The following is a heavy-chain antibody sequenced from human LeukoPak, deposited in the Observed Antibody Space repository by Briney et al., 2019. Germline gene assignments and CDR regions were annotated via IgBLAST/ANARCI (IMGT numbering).Heavy chain of an antibody. CDR2: ISSSSSYI. CDR3: ARVLTRYFDWLKHVLGYMDV. J-gene: IGHJ6*03. Sequence: PGGSLRLSCAASGFTFSSYSMNWVRQAPGKGLEWVSSISSSSSYIYYADSVKGRFTISRDNAKNSLYLQMNSLRAEDTAVYYCARVLTRYFDWLKHVLGYMDVWGKGTTVTISS. D-gene: IGHD3-9*01. CDR1: GFTFSSYS. V-gene: IGHV3-21*01.